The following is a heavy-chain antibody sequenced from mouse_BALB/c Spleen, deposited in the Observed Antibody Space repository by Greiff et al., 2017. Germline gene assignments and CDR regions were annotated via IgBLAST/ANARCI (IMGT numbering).Heavy chain of an antibody. J-gene: IGHJ2*01. Sequence: EVKLMESGGGLVQPGGSMKLSCVASGFTFSNYWMNWVRQSPEQGLEWVAEIRLKSNNYATHYAESVKGRFTISRDDSKSSVYLQMHNLRAEDTGIYYCTSPYYYGSFYYFDYWGQGTTLTVSS. D-gene: IGHD1-1*01. V-gene: IGHV6-6*02. CDR1: GFTFSNYW. CDR3: TSPYYYGSFYYFDY. CDR2: IRLKSNNYAT.